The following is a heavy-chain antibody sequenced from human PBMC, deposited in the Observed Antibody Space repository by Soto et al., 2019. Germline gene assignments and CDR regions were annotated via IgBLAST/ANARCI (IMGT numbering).Heavy chain of an antibody. CDR3: AKAPGYYDSSGSLDY. CDR2: ISYDGSNK. CDR1: GFTFSSYG. V-gene: IGHV3-30*18. J-gene: IGHJ4*02. D-gene: IGHD3-22*01. Sequence: GGSLSLSCAASGFTFSSYGMHWVRQAPGTGLEWVAVISYDGSNKYYADSVKGRVTISRDNSKNTLYLQMNSLRAEDTAVYYCAKAPGYYDSSGSLDYWGQGTLVTVSS.